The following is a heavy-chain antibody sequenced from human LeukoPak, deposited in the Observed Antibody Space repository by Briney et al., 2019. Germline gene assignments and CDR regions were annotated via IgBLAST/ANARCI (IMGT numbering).Heavy chain of an antibody. J-gene: IGHJ4*02. D-gene: IGHD5-12*01. Sequence: SETLSLTCAVYGGSFSGYYWSWIRQPPGKGLEWIGEINHSGSTNYNPSLKSRVTISVDTSKNQFSLKLSSVTAADTAVYYCARHLRRKWLRTYFDYWGQGTLVTVSS. CDR3: ARHLRRKWLRTYFDY. V-gene: IGHV4-34*01. CDR2: INHSGST. CDR1: GGSFSGYY.